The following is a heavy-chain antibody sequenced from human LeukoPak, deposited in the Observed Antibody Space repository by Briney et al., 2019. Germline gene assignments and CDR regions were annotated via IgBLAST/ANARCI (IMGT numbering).Heavy chain of an antibody. Sequence: GGSLRLSCAASGLSFSTFAMSWVRQGPARGLEWVSSIRGNGKTFYADSVKGRFTLSSDSSRNTVYLQLNNLRVEDTAIYYCARASWVSSTDAVRWGQGTLVIVSS. V-gene: IGHV3-23*01. D-gene: IGHD3-16*01. J-gene: IGHJ4*02. CDR3: ARASWVSSTDAVR. CDR1: GLSFSTFA. CDR2: IRGNGKT.